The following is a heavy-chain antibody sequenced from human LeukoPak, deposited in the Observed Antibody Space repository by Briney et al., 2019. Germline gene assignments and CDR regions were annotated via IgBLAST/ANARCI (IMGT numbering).Heavy chain of an antibody. V-gene: IGHV4-34*01. Sequence: SETLSLTCAVYGGSFSGYYWSWIRQPPGKGLEWIGEINHRGSPIYSPSLKSRVTISVDTSKNQFSLKLSSVTAADTAVYYCARHCQLGPSYNWFDPWGQGTLVTVSS. CDR2: INHRGSP. J-gene: IGHJ5*02. CDR1: GGSFSGYY. D-gene: IGHD6-13*01. CDR3: ARHCQLGPSYNWFDP.